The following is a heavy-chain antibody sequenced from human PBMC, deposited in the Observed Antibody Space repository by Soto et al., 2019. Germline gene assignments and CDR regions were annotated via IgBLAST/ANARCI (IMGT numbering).Heavy chain of an antibody. Sequence: GASVKVSCKASGYTFTSYDINWVRQATGQRLEWMGWMNANNGNTKYSQKFQGRVAITRDTSASTAYMELSSLRSEDTAVYYCARSIVVVTSFDYWGQGTLVTVSS. V-gene: IGHV1-3*01. J-gene: IGHJ4*02. CDR2: MNANNGNT. CDR3: ARSIVVVTSFDY. CDR1: GYTFTSYD. D-gene: IGHD3-22*01.